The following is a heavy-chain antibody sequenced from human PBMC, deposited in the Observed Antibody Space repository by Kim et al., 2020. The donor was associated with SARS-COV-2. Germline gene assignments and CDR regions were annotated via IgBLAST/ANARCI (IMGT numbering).Heavy chain of an antibody. CDR3: TRGMGLGDYESGGYNPYF. Sequence: SETLSLTCSVSGGSISNYYWSWIRQPPGKGLEWIGYISDSGSTSYNPSLKSRVSISIDASKNQFSLRLTSVTAADTAVYYCTRGMGLGDYESGGYNPYF. V-gene: IGHV4-59*12. J-gene: IGHJ4*01. CDR2: ISDSGST. CDR1: GGSISNYY. D-gene: IGHD3-22*01.